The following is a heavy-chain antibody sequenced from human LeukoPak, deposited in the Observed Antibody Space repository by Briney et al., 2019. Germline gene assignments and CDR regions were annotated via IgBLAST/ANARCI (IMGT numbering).Heavy chain of an antibody. Sequence: GGSLRLSCAASGFTFSSYSLNWVRQAPGMGLEWVSSISSSSNYIYYADSVRGRFTISRDNAKNSLYLQMNSLRAEDTAVYYCARVGVAGFRDGYNMYWGQGTLVTVSS. J-gene: IGHJ4*02. CDR2: ISSSSNYI. V-gene: IGHV3-21*01. D-gene: IGHD5-24*01. CDR3: ARVGVAGFRDGYNMY. CDR1: GFTFSSYS.